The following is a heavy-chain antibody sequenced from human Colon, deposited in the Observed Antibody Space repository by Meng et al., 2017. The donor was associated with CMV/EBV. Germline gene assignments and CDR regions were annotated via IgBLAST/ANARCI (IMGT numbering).Heavy chain of an antibody. J-gene: IGHJ4*01. CDR3: ARGRITFFGGLMPALYYFDY. CDR1: GFSISSGFY. V-gene: IGHV4-38-2*02. D-gene: IGHD3-16*01. CDR2: IYHSGTT. Sequence: GSLRLSCNVSGFSISSGFYWGWIRQPPGKKLEWIGHIYHSGTTHYNPSLKSRVTMSVDTSKNQFSLNLSSVTAADTAVYYCARGRITFFGGLMPALYYFDYWGHGTLVTVSS.